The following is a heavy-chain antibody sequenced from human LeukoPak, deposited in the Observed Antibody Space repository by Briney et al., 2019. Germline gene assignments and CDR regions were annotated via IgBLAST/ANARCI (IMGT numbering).Heavy chain of an antibody. CDR1: GYTFTDYY. Sequence: ASVKVSCKTSGYTFTDYYFYWVRQAPGQGLEWMGWINPNSGATGYAQKFQGRVTVTGDTSISTAYMELRRLTSDDTAVYYCARDGDAVMVDFDYWGQGTLVTVSS. V-gene: IGHV1-2*02. CDR2: INPNSGAT. D-gene: IGHD5-18*01. CDR3: ARDGDAVMVDFDY. J-gene: IGHJ4*02.